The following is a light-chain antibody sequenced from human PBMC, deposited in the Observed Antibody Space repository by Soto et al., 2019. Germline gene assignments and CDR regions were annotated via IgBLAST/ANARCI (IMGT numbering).Light chain of an antibody. CDR1: QSVSNNY. J-gene: IGKJ5*01. CDR3: QQRSDWPPIT. Sequence: EIVLTQSPGTLSLSPGERATLSCRASQSVSNNYLAWYQQKPGQAPRLLIYGASNRATGIPDRFSGSGSGTEFTLTISRLEPEDFAVYYCQQRSDWPPITFGQGKRLEIK. V-gene: IGKV3D-20*02. CDR2: GAS.